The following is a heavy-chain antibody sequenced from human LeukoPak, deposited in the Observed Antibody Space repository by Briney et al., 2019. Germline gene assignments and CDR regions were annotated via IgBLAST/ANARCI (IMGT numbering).Heavy chain of an antibody. V-gene: IGHV3-30*04. CDR2: ISYDETNK. J-gene: IGHJ4*02. CDR1: GFTFSSYA. D-gene: IGHD3-10*01. Sequence: HTGGSLRLSCAASGFTFSSYAFHWVRQAPGKGLEWVALISYDETNKSYADSVKGRFTISRDISQNTLYLQMNSLRAADTAVYYCARAAHRGFSFDYWGQGTLVTVSS. CDR3: ARAAHRGFSFDY.